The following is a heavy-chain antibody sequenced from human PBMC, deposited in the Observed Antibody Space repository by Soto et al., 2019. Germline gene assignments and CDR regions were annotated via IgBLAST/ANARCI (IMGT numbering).Heavy chain of an antibody. V-gene: IGHV4-61*01. CDR1: GEALGSGQSY. CDR2: TFVTGAT. D-gene: IGHD3-10*01. J-gene: IGHJ6*02. Sequence: QVQLQESGPGLVKSSETLSLICFVSGEALGSGQSYWNWIRRAPGKGREWIGQTFVTGATKSSASLKSRVTMSVDTSKSQISLTLTSVTAADSATYFCARGRSDSAGSSFGRRMDVWGQGTTVTVSS. CDR3: ARGRSDSAGSSFGRRMDV.